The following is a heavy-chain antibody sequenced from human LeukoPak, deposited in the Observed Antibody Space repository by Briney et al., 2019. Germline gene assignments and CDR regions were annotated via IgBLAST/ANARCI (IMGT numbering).Heavy chain of an antibody. CDR1: GGSFSGYY. CDR2: INHSGST. Sequence: SETLSLTCAVYGGSFSGYYWSWIRQPPGKGLEWIGEINHSGSTNYNPSLKSRVTISVDTSKNQFSLKLSSVTAADTAVYYCARDGYPSYVSRGSYSDWGQGTLVTVSS. V-gene: IGHV4-34*01. J-gene: IGHJ4*02. CDR3: ARDGYPSYVSRGSYSD. D-gene: IGHD3-22*01.